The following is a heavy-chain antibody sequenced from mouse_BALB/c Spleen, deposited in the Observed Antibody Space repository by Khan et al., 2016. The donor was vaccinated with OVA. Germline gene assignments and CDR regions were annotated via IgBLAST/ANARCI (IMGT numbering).Heavy chain of an antibody. D-gene: IGHD1-1*01. J-gene: IGHJ2*01. Sequence: EVQLQESGPGLVKPSQSLYLTCTVTGHPITSGYAWNWIRQFPGNKLEWLGHISYSGGTRYNPSLKSRISITRDTSKNQFFLQLNSVTTEEPATYYCARGNYYGYCFDYWGKGTPLTVSS. CDR2: ISYSGGT. CDR1: GHPITSGYA. V-gene: IGHV3-2*02. CDR3: ARGNYYGYCFDY.